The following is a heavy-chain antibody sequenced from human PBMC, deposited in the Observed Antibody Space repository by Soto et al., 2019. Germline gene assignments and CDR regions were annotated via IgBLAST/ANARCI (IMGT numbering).Heavy chain of an antibody. J-gene: IGHJ4*02. CDR3: ARATATAIPGFDY. CDR2: IYSGGST. CDR1: GFTVSSNY. V-gene: IGHV3-53*01. D-gene: IGHD2-21*02. Sequence: LRLSCAASGFTVSSNYMSWVRQAPGKCLEWVSVIYSGGSTYYADSVKGRFTISRDNSKNTLYLQMNSLRAEDTAVYYCARATATAIPGFDYWGQGTLVTVSS.